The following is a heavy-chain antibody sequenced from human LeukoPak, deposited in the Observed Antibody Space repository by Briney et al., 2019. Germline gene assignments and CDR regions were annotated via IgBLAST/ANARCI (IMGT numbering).Heavy chain of an antibody. V-gene: IGHV3-53*01. J-gene: IGHJ5*02. CDR3: AREVFSGGWFQFDP. Sequence: PGGSLRLSCAASGLTVNTNFMSWVRQAPGKGLEWVSAIYPSGSTHYGDAVKGRFTISRDNFKSAVFLEMSSVTDEDTAVYYCAREVFSGGWFQFDPWGQGTLVTVSS. CDR1: GLTVNTNF. D-gene: IGHD6-19*01. CDR2: IYPSGST.